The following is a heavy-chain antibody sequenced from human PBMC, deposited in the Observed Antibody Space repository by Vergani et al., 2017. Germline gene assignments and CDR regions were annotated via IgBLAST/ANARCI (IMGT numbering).Heavy chain of an antibody. CDR2: IYHSGST. D-gene: IGHD2-8*01. Sequence: QVQLQESGPGLVKPSETLSLTRTVSGYSISRGYYWGWIRQPPGKGLEGIGSIYHSGSTYYNPSLKSRVTISVDTSKNQFSLKLSSVTAADTAVYYGAKGNGDYYYYYMDVWGKGTTVTVSS. CDR1: GYSISRGYY. J-gene: IGHJ6*03. CDR3: AKGNGDYYYYYMDV. V-gene: IGHV4-38-2*02.